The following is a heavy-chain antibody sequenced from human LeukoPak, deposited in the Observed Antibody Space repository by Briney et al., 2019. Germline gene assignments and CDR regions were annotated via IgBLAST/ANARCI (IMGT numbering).Heavy chain of an antibody. J-gene: IGHJ4*02. V-gene: IGHV3-23*01. CDR1: GFTFSTYA. D-gene: IGHD4-17*01. CDR2: VSAGGGRT. Sequence: GRSLRLSCAASGFTFSTYAMSWVRQAPGKGLEWVAGVSAGGGRTYYVDSVKGRFTISRDNSKNTLYLQMNSLRVEDTALYYCAKKDGDYLGHPDYWGQGTLVTVSS. CDR3: AKKDGDYLGHPDY.